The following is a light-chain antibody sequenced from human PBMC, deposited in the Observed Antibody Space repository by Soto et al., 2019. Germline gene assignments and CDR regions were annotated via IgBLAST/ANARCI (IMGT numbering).Light chain of an antibody. V-gene: IGKV1-5*03. CDR2: KAS. CDR1: QSISSW. J-gene: IGKJ1*01. Sequence: DIQMTQSPSTLSASVGDRVTITCRASQSISSWLAWYQQKPGKAPKLLIYKASSVESGVPSRFSGRGSGTEFTLTVSSLQPDDFATYYCQQYNSYSRTFGQGTKVEIK. CDR3: QQYNSYSRT.